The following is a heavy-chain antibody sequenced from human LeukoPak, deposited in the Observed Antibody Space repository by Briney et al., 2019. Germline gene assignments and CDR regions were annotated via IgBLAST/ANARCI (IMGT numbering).Heavy chain of an antibody. CDR2: MYYSVTT. CDR3: VTLDTTMFSFFDP. J-gene: IGHJ5*02. D-gene: IGHD5-18*01. Sequence: SETLSLTRTVSGGSISSTIHYWGWIPQPPGKGLEWIGSMYYSVTTYYNPSLQSRVTISGDTSKNQFSLRLTSVTAADTAVYYCVTLDTTMFSFFDPWGQGTLVTVSS. CDR1: GGSISSTIHY. V-gene: IGHV4-39*01.